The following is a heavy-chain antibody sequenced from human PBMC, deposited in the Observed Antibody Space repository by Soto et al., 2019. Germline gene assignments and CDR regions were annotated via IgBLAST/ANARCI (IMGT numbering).Heavy chain of an antibody. V-gene: IGHV4-34*01. CDR2: INHSGST. Sequence: ETLSLTCAVYGGSFSGYYWSWIRQPPGKGLEWIGEINHSGSTNYNPSLKSRVTISVDTSKNQFSLKLSSVTAADTAVYYCARGGGITGTTDYYYGMDVWGQGTTVTVSS. D-gene: IGHD1-7*01. CDR3: ARGGGITGTTDYYYGMDV. J-gene: IGHJ6*02. CDR1: GGSFSGYY.